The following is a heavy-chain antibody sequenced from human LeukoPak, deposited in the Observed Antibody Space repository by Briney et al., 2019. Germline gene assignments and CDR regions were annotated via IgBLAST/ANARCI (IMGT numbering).Heavy chain of an antibody. CDR1: GFTLSSDS. Sequence: GGSLRLSCAASGFTLSSDSMSWVRQAPGKGREWVSSIVRSISYIFYSDSVTRRFTISRDTAKTSLYLQMNRLTAEDTAVYYCARAAGGYRRYDHFDYWGQGTLVTVSS. CDR3: ARAAGGYRRYDHFDY. J-gene: IGHJ4*02. V-gene: IGHV3-21*01. CDR2: IVRSISYI. D-gene: IGHD5-12*01.